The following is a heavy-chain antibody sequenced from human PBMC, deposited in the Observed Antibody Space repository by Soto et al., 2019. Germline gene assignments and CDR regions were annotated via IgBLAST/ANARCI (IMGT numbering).Heavy chain of an antibody. CDR3: ARETTTYYYDSSGSTPLVYYYYGMDV. V-gene: IGHV3-33*01. CDR1: GFTFSSYG. CDR2: IWYDGSNK. D-gene: IGHD3-22*01. Sequence: PGGSLRLSCAAPGFTFSSYGMHWVRQAPGKGLEWVAVIWYDGSNKYYADSVKGRFTISRDNSKNTLYLQMNSLRAEDTAVYYCARETTTYYYDSSGSTPLVYYYYGMDVWGQGTTVTVSS. J-gene: IGHJ6*02.